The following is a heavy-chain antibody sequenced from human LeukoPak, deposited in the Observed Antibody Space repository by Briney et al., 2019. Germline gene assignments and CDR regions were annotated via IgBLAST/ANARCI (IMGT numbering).Heavy chain of an antibody. CDR1: GFTFSSYC. Sequence: GGSLSLSCAASGFTFSSYCMSWVRQAPGKGLEWVANIKQDGSEKYYVASVKGRFTISRDNAKNSLYLLMNSLRAEDTAVYYCVRVGGVDYWGQGTLVTVSS. CDR2: IKQDGSEK. D-gene: IGHD3-16*01. CDR3: VRVGGVDY. J-gene: IGHJ4*02. V-gene: IGHV3-7*01.